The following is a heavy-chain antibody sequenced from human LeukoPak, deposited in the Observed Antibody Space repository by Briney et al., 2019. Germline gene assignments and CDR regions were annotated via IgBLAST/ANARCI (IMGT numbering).Heavy chain of an antibody. CDR3: AKGGRGPYSSSDY. CDR2: ISGSGGST. V-gene: IGHV3-23*01. Sequence: GGSLRLSCAASGFTFSSYAMSWVRQAPGKGLEWGSAISGSGGSTYYADSVKGRFTISRDNSKNTLYLQMNSLRAEDTAVYYCAKGGRGPYSSSDYWGQGTLVTVSS. D-gene: IGHD6-6*01. CDR1: GFTFSSYA. J-gene: IGHJ4*02.